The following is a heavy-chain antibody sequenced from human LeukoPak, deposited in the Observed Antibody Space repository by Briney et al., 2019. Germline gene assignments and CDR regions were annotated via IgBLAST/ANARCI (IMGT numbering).Heavy chain of an antibody. V-gene: IGHV3-33*01. Sequence: GGALRLSCAASGFTFTNYDMHWVRQAPGKGLEWEAVIWYDGSNKYYADSVNGRFTISRDNSKNTLYLQMTSLRADDTAVYYCARDASSGSLHFDYWGQGLLVTVSS. CDR3: ARDASSGSLHFDY. CDR2: IWYDGSNK. CDR1: GFTFTNYD. J-gene: IGHJ4*02. D-gene: IGHD3-10*01.